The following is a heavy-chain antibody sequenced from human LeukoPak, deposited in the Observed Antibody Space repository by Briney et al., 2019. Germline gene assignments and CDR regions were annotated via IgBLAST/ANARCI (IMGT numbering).Heavy chain of an antibody. V-gene: IGHV4-39*07. J-gene: IGHJ3*02. CDR2: IYYSGST. CDR1: GGSISSSSYY. Sequence: SETLSLTCTASGGSISSSSYYWGWIRQPPGKGLEWIGSIYYSGSTYYNPSLKSRVTISVDTSKNQFSLKLSSVTAADTAVYYCARDSRGITIFGVIIRAFDIWGQGTMVTVSS. CDR3: ARDSRGITIFGVIIRAFDI. D-gene: IGHD3-3*01.